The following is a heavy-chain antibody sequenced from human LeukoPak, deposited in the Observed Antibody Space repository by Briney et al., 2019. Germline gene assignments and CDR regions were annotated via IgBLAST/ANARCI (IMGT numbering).Heavy chain of an antibody. D-gene: IGHD3-16*01. CDR2: IKFDGSLA. CDR3: VTGHYDSRMYFDL. J-gene: IGHJ2*01. V-gene: IGHV3-74*01. Sequence: GGSLRLSCTASGLTFSTYWIHWVRQAPGKRLVWISQIKFDGSLASYADSVKGRFTISRDNAKNTLYLQMNSLGIEDTAVYYCVTGHYDSRMYFDLWGRGTLVTVSS. CDR1: GLTFSTYW.